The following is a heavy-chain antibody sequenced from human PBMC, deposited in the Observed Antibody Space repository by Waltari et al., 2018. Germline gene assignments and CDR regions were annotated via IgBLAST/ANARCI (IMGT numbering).Heavy chain of an antibody. CDR2: IYYSRTT. CDR1: SGSIHSTRYY. CDR3: ARRGGWDLYFDF. V-gene: IGHV4-39*01. J-gene: IGHJ4*02. Sequence: HLQLQESGPGRVKPSETLSLTCTVSSGSIHSTRYYWDWIRQPPGKGLEWIGNIYYSRTTYYNPSLKSRVTISVDTSKNQFSLRLSSVTAADTAVYYCARRGGWDLYFDFWGQGTLVTVSS. D-gene: IGHD1-26*01.